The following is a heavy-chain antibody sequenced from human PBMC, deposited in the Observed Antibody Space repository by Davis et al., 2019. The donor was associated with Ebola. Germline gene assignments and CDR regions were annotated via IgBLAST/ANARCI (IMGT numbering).Heavy chain of an antibody. Sequence: GESLKISCAASGFTFGSYWMHWVRQAPGKGLVWVSRINSDGSSTSYADSVKGRFTISRDNAKNTLYLQMNSLRAEDTAVYYCARSLDSNYGSQDYWGQGTLVTVSS. D-gene: IGHD4-11*01. V-gene: IGHV3-74*01. J-gene: IGHJ4*02. CDR3: ARSLDSNYGSQDY. CDR1: GFTFGSYW. CDR2: INSDGSST.